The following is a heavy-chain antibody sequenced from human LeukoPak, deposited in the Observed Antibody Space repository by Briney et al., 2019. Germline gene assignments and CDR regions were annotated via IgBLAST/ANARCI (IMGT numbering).Heavy chain of an antibody. J-gene: IGHJ4*02. V-gene: IGHV1-2*06. CDR1: GYTFTCYY. CDR3: ARLRFWSPAENYYFDY. Sequence: ASVKVSCKASGYTFTCYYMHWVRQAPGQGLEWMGRINPNSGGTNYAQKFQGRVTMTRDTSISTAYMELSRLRSDDTAVYYCARLRFWSPAENYYFDYWGQGTLVTVSS. CDR2: INPNSGGT. D-gene: IGHD3-3*01.